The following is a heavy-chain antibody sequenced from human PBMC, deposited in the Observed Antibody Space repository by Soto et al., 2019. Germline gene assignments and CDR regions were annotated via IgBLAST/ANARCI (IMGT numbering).Heavy chain of an antibody. CDR2: ISAYNGNT. Sequence: GASVKVSCKASGYTFTSYGISWVRQAPGQGLDWMGWISAYNGNTKYAQDLQGRVTMTTDTSTSTAYMELRSLRSDDTAVYYCARFSGGSYNTYYFYYGMDLWGQGTTVTVSS. CDR1: GYTFTSYG. V-gene: IGHV1-18*01. CDR3: ARFSGGSYNTYYFYYGMDL. J-gene: IGHJ6*02. D-gene: IGHD2-15*01.